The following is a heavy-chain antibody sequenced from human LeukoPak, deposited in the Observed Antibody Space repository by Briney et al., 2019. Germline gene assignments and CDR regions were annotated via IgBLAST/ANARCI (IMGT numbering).Heavy chain of an antibody. J-gene: IGHJ6*03. CDR1: GGTFNSYA. CDR3: ARGARILHTAMVGGYYYYYYMDV. D-gene: IGHD5-18*01. CDR2: IIPIFGTA. V-gene: IGHV1-69*13. Sequence: SVKVSCKASGGTFNSYAISWVRQAPGQGLEWMGGIIPIFGTANYAQKFQGRVTITADESTSTAYMELSSLRSEDTAVYYCARGARILHTAMVGGYYYYYYMDVWGKGTTVTVSS.